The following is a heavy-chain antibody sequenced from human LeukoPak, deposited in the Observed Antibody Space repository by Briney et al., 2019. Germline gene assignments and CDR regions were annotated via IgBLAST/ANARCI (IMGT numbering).Heavy chain of an antibody. J-gene: IGHJ5*02. D-gene: IGHD2-2*01. Sequence: GASVKVSCKASGYTFTGYYMHWVRQAPGQGLEWMGWINPNSGGTNYAQKFQGRVTMTRDTSISTAYMELSRLRSDDTAVYYCARGPKNCSSTSCLNWFDPWGQGTLVTVSS. CDR3: ARGPKNCSSTSCLNWFDP. V-gene: IGHV1-2*02. CDR1: GYTFTGYY. CDR2: INPNSGGT.